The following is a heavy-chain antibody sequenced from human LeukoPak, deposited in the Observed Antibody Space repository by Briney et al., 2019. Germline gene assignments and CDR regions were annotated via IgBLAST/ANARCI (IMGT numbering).Heavy chain of an antibody. CDR2: ISWNSGSI. V-gene: IGHV3-9*01. CDR3: ARRYSPYYYDSSGYYSDAFDI. CDR1: GFTFYDYA. J-gene: IGHJ3*02. Sequence: GGSLRLSCAASGFTFYDYAMHWVRQAPGKGLEWVSGISWNSGSIGYADSVKGRFTISRDNAKNSLYLQMNSLRAEDTALYYCARRYSPYYYDSSGYYSDAFDIWGQGTMVTVSS. D-gene: IGHD3-22*01.